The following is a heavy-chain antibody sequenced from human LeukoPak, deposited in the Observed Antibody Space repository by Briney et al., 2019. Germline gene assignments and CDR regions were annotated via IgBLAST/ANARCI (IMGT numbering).Heavy chain of an antibody. CDR2: INPNSGGT. CDR3: TLGGDGRWYYYYGMDV. Sequence: ASVKVSCKASRYTFTGYYIHWVRQAPGQGLEWMGWINPNSGGTNYAQKFQGRVTMTRDTSISTAYMELSRLRSDDTAVYYCTLGGDGRWYYYYGMDVWGQGTTVTVSS. CDR1: RYTFTGYY. D-gene: IGHD2-21*01. V-gene: IGHV1-2*02. J-gene: IGHJ6*02.